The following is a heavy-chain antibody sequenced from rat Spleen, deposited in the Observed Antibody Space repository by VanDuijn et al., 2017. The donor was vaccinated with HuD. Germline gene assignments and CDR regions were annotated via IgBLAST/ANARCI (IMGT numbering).Heavy chain of an antibody. CDR2: ISYDGSRT. V-gene: IGHV5-29*01. CDR1: GFTLSDHY. Sequence: EVQLVESGGGLVQPGRSLKLSCVASGFTLSDHYMAWVRQAPTKGLEWVATISYDGSRTYYRDSVKGRFTISRDNAKSTLYLQMDSLRSEDTATYYCATEELPGSPYFDYWGQGVMVTVSS. D-gene: IGHD1-4*01. J-gene: IGHJ2*01. CDR3: ATEELPGSPYFDY.